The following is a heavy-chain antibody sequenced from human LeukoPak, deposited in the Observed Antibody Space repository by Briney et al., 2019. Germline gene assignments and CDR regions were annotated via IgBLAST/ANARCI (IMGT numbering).Heavy chain of an antibody. J-gene: IGHJ4*02. D-gene: IGHD6-6*01. CDR1: GGSISSSSYY. CDR2: IYYSGST. V-gene: IGHV4-39*02. Sequence: PSETLSLTCTVSGGSISSSSYYWGWIRQPPRKGLEWIGSIYYSGSTYYNPSLKSRVTISVDTSKNQFSLKLSSVTAADTAVYYWSRERLSIGARPGFDDYWGQGTLVTVSP. CDR3: SRERLSIGARPGFDDY.